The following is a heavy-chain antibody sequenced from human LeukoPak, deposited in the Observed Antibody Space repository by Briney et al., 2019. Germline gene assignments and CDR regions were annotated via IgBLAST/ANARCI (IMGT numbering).Heavy chain of an antibody. CDR2: ISASSNFI. Sequence: GSLRLSFVVSGFTFSSYSMSWVRQAPGKGLEWVSSISASSNFISYADSVKGRFTISRDNDKKSLYLQMNSVRAEDTAVYYCARDPGYSSGWFDYWGQGALVTVSA. CDR1: GFTFSSYS. V-gene: IGHV3-21*04. J-gene: IGHJ4*02. CDR3: ARDPGYSSGWFDY. D-gene: IGHD6-19*01.